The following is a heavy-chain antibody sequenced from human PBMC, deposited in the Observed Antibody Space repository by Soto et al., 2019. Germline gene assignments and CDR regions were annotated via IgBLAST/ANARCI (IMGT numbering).Heavy chain of an antibody. D-gene: IGHD5-12*01. V-gene: IGHV3-23*01. CDR2: ISGSGGST. J-gene: IGHJ6*02. Sequence: GGSLRLSCAASGFTFSSYAMSWVRQAPGKGLEWVSAISGSGGSTYYADSVKGRFTISRDNSKNTLYLQMNSLRAEDTAVYYCAKDLGDGYPHPYYYGMDVWGQGTTVTVSS. CDR3: AKDLGDGYPHPYYYGMDV. CDR1: GFTFSSYA.